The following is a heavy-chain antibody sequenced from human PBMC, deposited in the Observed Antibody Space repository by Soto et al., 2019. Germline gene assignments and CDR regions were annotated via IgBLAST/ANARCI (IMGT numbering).Heavy chain of an antibody. CDR1: GFPLSDYY. J-gene: IGHJ4*02. V-gene: IGHV3-11*06. CDR2: ISPKSTYR. Sequence: VQLLESGGGLVKPGGSLRLSCPTSGFPLSDYYMIWFRKAPGRGLEWLSHISPKSTYRNYADSVKGRFTISRDNTKSSLFLQMNSLGVEDTAVYYCVRGGGGGLFEHWGQGVLVTVSS. CDR3: VRGGGGGLFEH. D-gene: IGHD2-21*01.